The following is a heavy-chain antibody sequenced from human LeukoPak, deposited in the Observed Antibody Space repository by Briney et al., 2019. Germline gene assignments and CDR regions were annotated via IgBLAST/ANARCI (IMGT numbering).Heavy chain of an antibody. CDR2: IYYSGST. CDR1: GGPISSSSYY. Sequence: PSETLSLTCTVSGGPISSSSYYWGWIRQPPGKGLEWIGSIYYSGSTYYNPSLKSRVTISVDTSKNQFSLKLSSVTAADTAVYYCARDKYSGSYYSAFDIWGQGTMVTVSS. D-gene: IGHD1-26*01. CDR3: ARDKYSGSYYSAFDI. J-gene: IGHJ3*02. V-gene: IGHV4-39*07.